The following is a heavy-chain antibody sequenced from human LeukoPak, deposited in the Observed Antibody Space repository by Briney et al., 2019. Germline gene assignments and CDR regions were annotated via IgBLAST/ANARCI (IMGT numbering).Heavy chain of an antibody. V-gene: IGHV3-74*01. CDR2: INSDGSST. D-gene: IGHD2-2*01. CDR3: AKGPHCSSTSCFVLGSFDC. J-gene: IGHJ4*02. CDR1: GFTFSSYW. Sequence: GGSLRLSCAASGFTFSSYWMHWVRQAPGKGLVWVSRINSDGSSTYYADSVKGRFTISRDNSKNTLYLQMNSLRAEDTAVYYCAKGPHCSSTSCFVLGSFDCWGQGTLVTVSS.